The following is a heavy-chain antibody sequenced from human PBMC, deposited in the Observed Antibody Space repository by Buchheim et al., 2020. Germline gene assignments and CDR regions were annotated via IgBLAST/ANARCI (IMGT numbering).Heavy chain of an antibody. Sequence: QVQLVQSETEVEEPGASVKVSCKASGYTFSSYDINWVRQATGHGLEWMGWMNPGSGNTGYAQKFLGRVTMTRDTSINTAYMELSSLRSEDTAVYYCARRFCTNGVCSKSFDYWGLGT. J-gene: IGHJ4*02. CDR3: ARRFCTNGVCSKSFDY. CDR2: MNPGSGNT. CDR1: GYTFSSYD. V-gene: IGHV1-8*01. D-gene: IGHD2-8*01.